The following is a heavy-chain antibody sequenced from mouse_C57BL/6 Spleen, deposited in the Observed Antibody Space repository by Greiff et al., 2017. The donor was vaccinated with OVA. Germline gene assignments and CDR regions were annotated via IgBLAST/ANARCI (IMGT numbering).Heavy chain of an antibody. D-gene: IGHD1-1*01. CDR1: GFTFSDYY. J-gene: IGHJ1*03. CDR2: INYDGSST. Sequence: EVKLVESEGGLVQPGSSMKLSCTASGFTFSDYYMAWVRQVPEKGLEWVANINYDGSSTYYLDSLKSRFIISRDNAKNILYLQMSSLKSEDTATDYCARDPVLRSYWYFDVGGTGTTVTVAS. CDR3: ARDPVLRSYWYFDV. V-gene: IGHV5-16*01.